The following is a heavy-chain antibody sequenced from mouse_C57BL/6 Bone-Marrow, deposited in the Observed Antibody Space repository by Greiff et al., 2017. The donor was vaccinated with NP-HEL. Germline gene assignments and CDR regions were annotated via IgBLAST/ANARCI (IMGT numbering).Heavy chain of an antibody. Sequence: EVQLVESGPGLVKPSQSLSLTCSVTGYSITSGYYWNWIRQFLGNKLEWMGYITYDGSNNYNPSLKNRIPITRDTSKNQFFLKLNSGSTEDTATYYCARGDCYGAGFAYWGQGTLVTVSA. D-gene: IGHD1-1*01. V-gene: IGHV3-6*01. CDR2: ITYDGSN. J-gene: IGHJ3*01. CDR1: GYSITSGYY. CDR3: ARGDCYGAGFAY.